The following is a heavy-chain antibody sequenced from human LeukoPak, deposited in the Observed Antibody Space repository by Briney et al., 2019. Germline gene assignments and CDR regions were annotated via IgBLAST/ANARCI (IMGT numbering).Heavy chain of an antibody. V-gene: IGHV1-8*03. CDR1: GYTFTSYD. CDR2: MNPNSGNT. CDR3: ARGLYSSGWYDFDY. J-gene: IGHJ4*02. D-gene: IGHD6-19*01. Sequence: ASVKVSCKASGYTFTSYDLNWVRQATGQGLEWMGWMNPNSGNTGYAQKFQGRVTITRNTSISTAYMELSSLRSEDTAVYYCARGLYSSGWYDFDYWGQGTLVTVSS.